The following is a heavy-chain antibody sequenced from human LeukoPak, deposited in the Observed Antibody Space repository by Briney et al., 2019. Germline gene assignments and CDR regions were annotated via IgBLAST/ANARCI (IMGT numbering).Heavy chain of an antibody. CDR2: INTNTGNP. V-gene: IGHV7-4-1*02. D-gene: IGHD3-9*01. CDR1: GYTFTSYA. J-gene: IGHJ5*02. CDR3: ARVSALRYFDWLPFGEEFDP. Sequence: GASVKVSCKASGYTFTSYAMNWVRQAPGQGLEWMGWINTNTGNPTYAQGFTGRFVFSLDTSVSTAYLQISSLKAEDTAVYYCARVSALRYFDWLPFGEEFDPWGQGTLVTVSS.